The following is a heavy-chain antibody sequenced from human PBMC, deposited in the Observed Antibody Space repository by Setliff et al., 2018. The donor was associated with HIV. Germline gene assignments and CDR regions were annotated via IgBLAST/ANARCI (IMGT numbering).Heavy chain of an antibody. D-gene: IGHD1-26*01. Sequence: SETLSLTCTVSGYSISSGYYWGWIRQPPGKGLERIGSIYHSGITYYNSSLKSRVTISVDTSKNQFSLNLTSVTAADTAVYYCARLGYSGSLVGAFDIWGQGTMVTVSS. CDR2: IYHSGIT. V-gene: IGHV4-38-2*02. CDR1: GYSISSGYY. J-gene: IGHJ3*02. CDR3: ARLGYSGSLVGAFDI.